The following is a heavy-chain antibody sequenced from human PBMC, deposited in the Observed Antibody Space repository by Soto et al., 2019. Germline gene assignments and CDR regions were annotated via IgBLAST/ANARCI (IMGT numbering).Heavy chain of an antibody. V-gene: IGHV1-2*02. Sequence: QVQLVQSGAEVKKSGASVKVSCKPSGYSFSDYFIQWVRQAPGQGLEWVAWINPKTAATNYAKKFQGRVSLTWDTTSTTAYMEQTRLRPDDTAVYYCARNKWGLNYYTGMDVWGQGTTVIVSS. D-gene: IGHD3-10*01. CDR3: ARNKWGLNYYTGMDV. CDR1: GYSFSDYF. CDR2: INPKTAAT. J-gene: IGHJ6*02.